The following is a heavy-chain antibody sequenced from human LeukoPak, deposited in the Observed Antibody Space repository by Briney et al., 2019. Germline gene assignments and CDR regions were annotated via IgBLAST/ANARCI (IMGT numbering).Heavy chain of an antibody. CDR1: GFTFRSYA. CDR2: ISGSGGST. J-gene: IGHJ4*02. V-gene: IGHV3-23*01. D-gene: IGHD4-17*01. CDR3: AKDRHGDHGYFDY. Sequence: GGSLRLSCAASGFTFRSYAMSWVRQAPGKGLEWVSAISGSGGSTYYADSVKGRFTISRDNSKNTLYLQMNSLRAEDTAVYYCAKDRHGDHGYFDYWGQGTLVTVSS.